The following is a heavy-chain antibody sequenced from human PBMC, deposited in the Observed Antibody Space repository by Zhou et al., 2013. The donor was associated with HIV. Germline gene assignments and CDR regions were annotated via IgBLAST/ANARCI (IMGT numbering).Heavy chain of an antibody. J-gene: IGHJ1*01. V-gene: IGHV1-2*02. Sequence: QGQLVQSGTEVKKPGASVKVSCKASGYRFNNYGITWVRQAPGQGLEWMGWINPNSGGTNYAQKFQGRVTMTRDTSISTAYMELSRLRSDDTAVYYCAREWIQLPAGFQHWGQGTLVTVSS. CDR3: AREWIQLPAGFQH. CDR2: INPNSGGT. D-gene: IGHD5-18*01. CDR1: GYRFNNYG.